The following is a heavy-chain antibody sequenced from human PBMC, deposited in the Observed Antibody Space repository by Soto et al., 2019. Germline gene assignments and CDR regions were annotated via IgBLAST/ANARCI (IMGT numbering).Heavy chain of an antibody. Sequence: GGSLRLSCAASGFSFTNFATSWVRQAPGKGLEWVAGIGASGDITWYADSVKGRLSISRDNSKNTLYLQLNSLRFEDTAVYYCAKDDFTDRGDDYFDYWGPGTLVTVSS. D-gene: IGHD2-21*02. J-gene: IGHJ4*02. V-gene: IGHV3-23*01. CDR2: IGASGDIT. CDR3: AKDDFTDRGDDYFDY. CDR1: GFSFTNFA.